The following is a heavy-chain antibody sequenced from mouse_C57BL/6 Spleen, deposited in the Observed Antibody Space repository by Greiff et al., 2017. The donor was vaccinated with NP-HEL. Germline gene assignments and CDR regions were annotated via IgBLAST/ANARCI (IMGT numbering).Heavy chain of an antibody. CDR2: IHPSDSDT. CDR1: GYTFTSYW. J-gene: IGHJ3*01. D-gene: IGHD1-1*01. CDR3: AMERYYGSSPWFAY. V-gene: IGHV1-74*01. Sequence: QVQLKQPGAELVKPGASVKVSCKASGYTFTSYWMHWVKQRPGQGLEWIGRIHPSDSDTNYNQKFKGKATLTVDKSSSTAYMQLSSLTSEDSAVYYCAMERYYGSSPWFAYWGQGTLVTVSA.